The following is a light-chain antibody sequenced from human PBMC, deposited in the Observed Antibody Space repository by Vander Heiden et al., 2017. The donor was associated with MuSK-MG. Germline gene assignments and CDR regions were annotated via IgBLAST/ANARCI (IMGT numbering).Light chain of an antibody. J-gene: IGLJ2*01. CDR1: NIGTKS. V-gene: IGLV3-21*02. CDR2: DDS. Sequence: YVLTQPPSVSVAPGQTARITCGGNNIGTKSVHWYQQKPGQAPILAVYDDSDRPSGIPERFSGSNSGNTASLTISWVEAGDEADYYCQVWDSSSDHMVFGGGTKLTVL. CDR3: QVWDSSSDHMV.